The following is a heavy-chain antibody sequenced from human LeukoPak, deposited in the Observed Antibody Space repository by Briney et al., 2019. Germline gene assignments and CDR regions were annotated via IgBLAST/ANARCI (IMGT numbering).Heavy chain of an antibody. CDR2: ISSGSDTI. V-gene: IGHV3-48*04. CDR1: GFTFSSYN. Sequence: GGSLRLSCVASGFTFSSYNMNWVRQAPGKGLEWISYISSGSDTIYYAESVKGRFAISRDNAKNSLYLQMNSLRAEDTAMYYCARSETYDSDSSGYFGNPFDYWGQGTLVTVSS. CDR3: ARSETYDSDSSGYFGNPFDY. J-gene: IGHJ4*02. D-gene: IGHD3-22*01.